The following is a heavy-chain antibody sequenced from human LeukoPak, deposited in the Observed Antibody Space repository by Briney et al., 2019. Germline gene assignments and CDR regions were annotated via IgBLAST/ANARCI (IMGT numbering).Heavy chain of an antibody. CDR1: GYTFTGYY. V-gene: IGHV1-2*02. Sequence: ASVKVSCKASGYTFTGYYMHWVRQAPGQGLEWMGWINPNSGGTNYAQKFQGRVTMTRDTSISTAYMELSRLRSDDTAVYYCARGPPSYYDYVWGSYRIPAFDYWGQGTLVTVSS. D-gene: IGHD3-16*02. CDR3: ARGPPSYYDYVWGSYRIPAFDY. CDR2: INPNSGGT. J-gene: IGHJ4*02.